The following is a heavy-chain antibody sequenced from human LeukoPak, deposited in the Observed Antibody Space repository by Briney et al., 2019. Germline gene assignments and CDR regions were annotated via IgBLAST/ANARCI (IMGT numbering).Heavy chain of an antibody. CDR1: GGTFSSYA. D-gene: IGHD6-6*01. CDR3: ARGVSRDDSSSSAHYYYYYYMDV. CDR2: IIPIFGTA. V-gene: IGHV1-69*05. J-gene: IGHJ6*03. Sequence: ASVKVSCKASGGTFSSYAISWVRQAPGQGLEWMGGIIPIFGTANYAQKFQGRVTITTDESTSTAYMELSSLRSEDTAVYYCARGVSRDDSSSSAHYYYYYYMDVWGKGTTVTVPS.